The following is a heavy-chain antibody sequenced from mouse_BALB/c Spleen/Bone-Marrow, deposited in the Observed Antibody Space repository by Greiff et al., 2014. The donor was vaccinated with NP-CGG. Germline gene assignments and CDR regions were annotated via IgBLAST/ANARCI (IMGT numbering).Heavy chain of an antibody. D-gene: IGHD1-1*01. V-gene: IGHV1-80*01. CDR2: IYPGDGDT. Sequence: LQESGAELVRPGSSVKISCKASGYAFSSYWMNWVKQRPGQGLEWIGQIYPGDGDTNYNGKFKGKATLTADKSSSTAYIQLSSLTSEDSAVYFCARMGDYSYYFDYWGQGTTLTVSS. J-gene: IGHJ2*01. CDR3: ARMGDYSYYFDY. CDR1: GYAFSSYW.